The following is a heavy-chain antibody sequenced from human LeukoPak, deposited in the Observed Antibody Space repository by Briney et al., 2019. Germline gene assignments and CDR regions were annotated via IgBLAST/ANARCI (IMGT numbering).Heavy chain of an antibody. J-gene: IGHJ4*02. CDR3: AKDPAYYDILTGYYKFVAFDY. CDR1: GFTLSSYA. CDR2: ISGSGGST. D-gene: IGHD3-9*01. V-gene: IGHV3-23*01. Sequence: GGSLRLSCAASGFTLSSYAMSWVRQAPGKGLEWVSAISGSGGSTYYADSVKGRFTISRDNSKNTLYLQMNSLRAEDTAVYYCAKDPAYYDILTGYYKFVAFDYWGQGTLVTVSS.